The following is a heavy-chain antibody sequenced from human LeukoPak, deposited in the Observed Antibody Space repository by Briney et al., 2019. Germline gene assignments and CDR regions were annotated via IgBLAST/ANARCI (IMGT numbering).Heavy chain of an antibody. V-gene: IGHV1-2*02. CDR1: GYTFTGYY. Sequence: GASVKVSCKASGYTFTGYYMHWVRQAPGQGLEWMGWINPNSGGTNYAQKFQGRVTMTSDTSISTAYMELSRLRSDDTAVYYCARDFRELRYYYYYYMDVWGKGTTVTVSS. CDR3: ARDFRELRYYYYYYMDV. J-gene: IGHJ6*03. D-gene: IGHD1-26*01. CDR2: INPNSGGT.